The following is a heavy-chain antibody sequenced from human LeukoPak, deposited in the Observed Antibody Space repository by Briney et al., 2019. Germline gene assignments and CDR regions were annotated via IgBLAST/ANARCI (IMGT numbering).Heavy chain of an antibody. CDR3: AKDVGYCTNGVCYMAYYYYGMDV. D-gene: IGHD2-8*01. J-gene: IGHJ6*02. CDR2: ISWNSGSI. Sequence: GGSLRPSCAASGFTFDDYAMHWVRQAPGKGLEWVSGISWNSGSIGCADSVKGRFTISRDNAKNSLYLQMNSLRAEDTALYYCAKDVGYCTNGVCYMAYYYYGMDVWGQGTTVTVSS. V-gene: IGHV3-9*01. CDR1: GFTFDDYA.